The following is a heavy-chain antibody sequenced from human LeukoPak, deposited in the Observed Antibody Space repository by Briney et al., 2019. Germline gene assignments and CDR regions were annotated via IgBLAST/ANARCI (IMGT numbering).Heavy chain of an antibody. Sequence: GGSLRLSCAASGFTFSRFEMDWVRQSPGKGLEWVSYISSRGSTRYYADSVKGRFTISRDSANNSLYLQMNGLRAEDTAVYYCASPGLYNSWYTDYYYGMDVWGQGTTVTVSS. CDR1: GFTFSRFE. CDR3: ASPGLYNSWYTDYYYGMDV. CDR2: ISSRGSTR. J-gene: IGHJ6*02. D-gene: IGHD2-2*02. V-gene: IGHV3-48*03.